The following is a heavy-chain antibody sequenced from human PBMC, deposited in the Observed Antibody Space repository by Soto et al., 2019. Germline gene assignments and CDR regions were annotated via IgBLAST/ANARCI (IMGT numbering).Heavy chain of an antibody. CDR2: IIPIFGSP. J-gene: IGHJ4*02. CDR1: GGTLRSHA. D-gene: IGHD1-26*01. CDR3: TKEYIVGTTWGYFES. V-gene: IGHV1-69*01. Sequence: QVQLVQSGAEVKKPGSSVRVSCKASGGTLRSHAINWVRQAPGQGLEWMGGIIPIFGSPNYAQKFQGRVTITADESSITAYMELSSLRSEDTAVYYCTKEYIVGTTWGYFESWGQGTLVTVSS.